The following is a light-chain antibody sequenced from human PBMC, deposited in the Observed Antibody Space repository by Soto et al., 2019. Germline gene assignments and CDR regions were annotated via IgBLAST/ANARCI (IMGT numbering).Light chain of an antibody. CDR3: MQGVQIPCA. CDR1: QSLLHSNGYNY. J-gene: IGKJ1*01. V-gene: IGKV2-28*01. Sequence: DIVMTQSPLSLSVTPGEPASISCRSSQSLLHSNGYNYLDWYLQKPGQSPQLLIYLGSNRASGVPDRFSGSGSGTDFTLKISRVEAEDVGVYYCMQGVQIPCAFGQGTKVEIK. CDR2: LGS.